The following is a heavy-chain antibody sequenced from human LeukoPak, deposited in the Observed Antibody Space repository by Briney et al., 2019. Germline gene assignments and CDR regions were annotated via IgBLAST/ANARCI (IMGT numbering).Heavy chain of an antibody. CDR2: IGTNGGST. D-gene: IGHD7-27*01. CDR3: VTELGIGGFDI. Sequence: PGGSLRLFCSASGLTFSLYSMHWVRQAPGRGLEYVSGIGTNGGSTYYADSVKGRFTISRDNSKNTLYLQMSTLRAEDTSVYYCVTELGIGGFDIWGQGTMVTVSS. J-gene: IGHJ3*02. V-gene: IGHV3-64D*06. CDR1: GLTFSLYS.